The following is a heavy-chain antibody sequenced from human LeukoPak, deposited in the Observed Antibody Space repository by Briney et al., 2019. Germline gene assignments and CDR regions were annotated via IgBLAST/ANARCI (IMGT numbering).Heavy chain of an antibody. CDR2: VYYSGTT. CDR3: ASLGYSSTYFDH. J-gene: IGHJ4*02. V-gene: IGHV4-39*01. D-gene: IGHD6-13*01. Sequence: SETLSLTCNVSGGSISSSAYYWGWIRQPPGGGLEWIGTVYYSGTTYYNPSLQSRVTISADASRSQFSLRLTSVTAADTAVYYCASLGYSSTYFDHWGQGTLVTVSS. CDR1: GGSISSSAYY.